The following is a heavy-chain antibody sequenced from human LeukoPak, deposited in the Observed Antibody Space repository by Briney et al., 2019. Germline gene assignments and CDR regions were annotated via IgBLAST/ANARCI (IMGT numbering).Heavy chain of an antibody. D-gene: IGHD4-23*01. CDR2: INPSGGST. J-gene: IGHJ3*02. CDR3: ARAQDGNSQGAFDI. Sequence: GSVRVSCKASGYTFTIYYIHWVRQAPGQGLEWMGIINPSGGSTNYAQKFQGRVTMTRDTSTSTVYMELSSLRSEDTAVYYCARAQDGNSQGAFDIWGQGTMLTVSS. V-gene: IGHV1-46*01. CDR1: GYTFTIYY.